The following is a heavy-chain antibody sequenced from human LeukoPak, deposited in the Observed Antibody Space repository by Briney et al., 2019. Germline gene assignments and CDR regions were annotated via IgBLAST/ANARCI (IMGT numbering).Heavy chain of an antibody. Sequence: GGSLRLSCAASGFTFSSYAMHWVREAPGKGLEWGAVISYDGSNKYYADSVKGGFTISRDNSKNTLYLQMNSLRAEDTAVYYCARAPSSSWYEGYFDLWGRGTLVTVSS. CDR3: ARAPSSSWYEGYFDL. J-gene: IGHJ2*01. CDR2: ISYDGSNK. V-gene: IGHV3-30-3*01. D-gene: IGHD6-13*01. CDR1: GFTFSSYA.